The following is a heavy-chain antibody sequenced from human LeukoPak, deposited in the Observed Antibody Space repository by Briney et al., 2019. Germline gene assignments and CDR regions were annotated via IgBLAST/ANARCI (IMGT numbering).Heavy chain of an antibody. V-gene: IGHV1-2*02. CDR1: GYTFTGYY. D-gene: IGHD2-15*01. CDR2: ITPNSGGT. Sequence: ASVKVSCKASGYTFTGYYMHWVRQAPGQGLEWMGWITPNSGGTNYAQKFQGRVTMTRDTSISTAYMELSRLRSDDTAVYYCARDGAKLGYCSGGSCYYYMDVWGKGTTVTVSS. CDR3: ARDGAKLGYCSGGSCYYYMDV. J-gene: IGHJ6*03.